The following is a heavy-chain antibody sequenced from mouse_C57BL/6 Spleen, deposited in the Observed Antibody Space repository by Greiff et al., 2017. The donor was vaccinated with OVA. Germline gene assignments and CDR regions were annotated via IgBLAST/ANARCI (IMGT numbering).Heavy chain of an antibody. CDR3: ARRGSTVGAYYVDY. J-gene: IGHJ2*01. V-gene: IGHV3-6*01. D-gene: IGHD1-1*01. CDR1: GYSITSGYY. Sequence: EVKLMESGPGLVKPSQSLSLTCSVTGYSITSGYYWNWIRQFPGNKLEWMGYISYDGSNNYNPSLKNRISITRDTSKNQFFLKLKSVTTEDTATYDCARRGSTVGAYYVDYWGQGTTLTVSS. CDR2: ISYDGSN.